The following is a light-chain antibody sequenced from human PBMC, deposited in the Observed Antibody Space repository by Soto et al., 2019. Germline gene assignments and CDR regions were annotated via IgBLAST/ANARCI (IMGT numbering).Light chain of an antibody. Sequence: DIQMTQSPSTLSASVGDRVTITCRASQSISSWLAWYQQKPGKAPKLLIYKASSLESGVPSRFSGSGSGTDFSLTISSLQPEDFASYHCQQSFTIPYTFGQGTKVDIK. J-gene: IGKJ2*01. CDR1: QSISSW. CDR2: KAS. CDR3: QQSFTIPYT. V-gene: IGKV1-5*03.